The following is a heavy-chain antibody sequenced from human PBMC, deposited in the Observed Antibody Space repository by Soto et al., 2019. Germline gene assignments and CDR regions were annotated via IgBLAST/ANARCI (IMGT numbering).Heavy chain of an antibody. V-gene: IGHV1-2*02. CDR3: ARDGRRSYYYGSGSYYKGNGMDV. J-gene: IGHJ6*02. Sequence: ASVKVSCKASGYTFTGYYMHWVRQAPGRGLEWMGWINPNSGGTNYAQKFQGRVTMTRDTSISTAYMELSRLRSDDTAVYYCARDGRRSYYYGSGSYYKGNGMDVWGQGTTVTVSS. D-gene: IGHD3-10*01. CDR1: GYTFTGYY. CDR2: INPNSGGT.